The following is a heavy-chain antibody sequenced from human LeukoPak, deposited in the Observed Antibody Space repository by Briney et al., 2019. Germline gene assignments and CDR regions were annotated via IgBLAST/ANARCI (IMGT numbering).Heavy chain of an antibody. Sequence: GGSLRLSCSASGFTFSSYAIYWVRQTPGKGLEYVSAINSNGGSTFYADSVKGRFTISRDNSKNTLYLQMSSLRPEDTAVYYCVKVASRPGPFDYWGQGTLVIVSS. V-gene: IGHV3-64D*06. J-gene: IGHJ4*02. CDR2: INSNGGST. D-gene: IGHD2-2*01. CDR1: GFTFSSYA. CDR3: VKVASRPGPFDY.